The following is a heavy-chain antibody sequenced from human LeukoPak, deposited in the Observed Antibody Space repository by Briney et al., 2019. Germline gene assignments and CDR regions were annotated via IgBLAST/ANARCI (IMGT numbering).Heavy chain of an antibody. D-gene: IGHD5-18*01. J-gene: IGHJ5*02. Sequence: SETLSLTCTVSCGSISSYYWSWIRQPPGKGLEWLGYIYYSGSTNYNPSLKSRVTISVDTSKNQFSLKLSSVTAADTAVYYCAREDTAMWRNWFDPWGQGTLVTVSS. CDR3: AREDTAMWRNWFDP. CDR1: CGSISSYY. V-gene: IGHV4-59*01. CDR2: IYYSGST.